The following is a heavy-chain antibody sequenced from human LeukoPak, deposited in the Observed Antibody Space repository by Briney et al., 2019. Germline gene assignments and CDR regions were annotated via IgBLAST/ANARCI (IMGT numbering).Heavy chain of an antibody. D-gene: IGHD1-14*01. J-gene: IGHJ4*02. CDR1: GYTFTSYY. V-gene: IGHV1-46*01. CDR2: INPSGGDT. Sequence: ASVKVSCKASGYTFTSYYMHWVRQAPGQGLEWMGIINPSGGDTSYAQKFQGRLTMTRDTSTNTVYIELTSLRSEDTAVYYCARGVMDNLRFDYWGQGTLVTVSS. CDR3: ARGVMDNLRFDY.